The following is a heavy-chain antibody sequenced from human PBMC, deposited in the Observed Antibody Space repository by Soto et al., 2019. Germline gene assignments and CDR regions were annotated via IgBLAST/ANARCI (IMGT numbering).Heavy chain of an antibody. J-gene: IGHJ4*02. D-gene: IGHD6-19*01. CDR3: ARVWGWYFDY. Sequence: QVQLQESGPGLVKPSETLSLTCTVSGGSISSYYWSWIRQPPGKGLEWIGYIYYSGSTNYNPSLRRRVTISVDTSKNQCSLKLSSVTAADTAVYYCARVWGWYFDYWGQGTLVTVSS. CDR1: GGSISSYY. V-gene: IGHV4-59*01. CDR2: IYYSGST.